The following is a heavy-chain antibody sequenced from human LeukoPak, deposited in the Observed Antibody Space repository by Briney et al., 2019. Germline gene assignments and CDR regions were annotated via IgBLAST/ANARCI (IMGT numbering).Heavy chain of an antibody. CDR2: IKRDGSGK. Sequence: GGSLRLSCAASGFTFSSYWMSWVRQAPGKGLEWVANIKRDGSGKYYVDSVKGRFTISRDNAKNSLYLQMNSLRAEDTAVYYCGLGGWLDYWGQGTLVTVSS. J-gene: IGHJ4*02. CDR1: GFTFSSYW. D-gene: IGHD6-19*01. CDR3: GLGGWLDY. V-gene: IGHV3-7*01.